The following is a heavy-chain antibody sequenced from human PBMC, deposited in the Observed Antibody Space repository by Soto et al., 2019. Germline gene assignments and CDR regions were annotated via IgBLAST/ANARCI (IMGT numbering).Heavy chain of an antibody. V-gene: IGHV3-74*01. CDR2: SNSDGSIT. CDR3: ARDLENCGGECSSAFDI. CDR1: GFTFSLSW. J-gene: IGHJ3*02. Sequence: EAQLEESGGGLVQPGGSLRLSCAASGFTFSLSWMHWVRQGPGNRPVWVSRSNSDGSITTYADSMKGRFTISRDNAKKTLYLQMNSLTAADTAVYYCARDLENCGGECSSAFDIWGQGTMVTVSS. D-gene: IGHD2-21*01.